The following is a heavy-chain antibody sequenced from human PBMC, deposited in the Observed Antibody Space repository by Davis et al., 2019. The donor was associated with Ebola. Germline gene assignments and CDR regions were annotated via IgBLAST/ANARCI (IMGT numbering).Heavy chain of an antibody. CDR2: FDPKYGEP. D-gene: IGHD3-16*01. CDR3: SVGGQDGGFDY. CDR1: GYTFNLYG. J-gene: IGHJ4*02. V-gene: IGHV1-24*01. Sequence: AASVKVSCKASGYTFNLYGISWVRQAPGQGLEWMGCFDPKYGEPIYAEKFQGRLTLTEDTSTDTAYMGLSSLRSEDTAMYYCSVGGQDGGFDYWGQGTLVPVSS.